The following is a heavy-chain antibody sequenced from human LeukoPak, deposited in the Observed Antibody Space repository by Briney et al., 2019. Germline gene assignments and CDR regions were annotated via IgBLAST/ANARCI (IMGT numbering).Heavy chain of an antibody. J-gene: IGHJ5*02. D-gene: IGHD2-15*01. Sequence: GGSLRLSCAASGFTFSSYGMHWVRKAPGKGLEWVPFIRYDGSNKYYADSVKGRFTISRDNSKNTLYLQMNSLRAEDTAVYYCAADIVVVVATPSGNVPWGQGTLVTVSS. CDR1: GFTFSSYG. V-gene: IGHV3-30*02. CDR3: AADIVVVVATPSGNVP. CDR2: IRYDGSNK.